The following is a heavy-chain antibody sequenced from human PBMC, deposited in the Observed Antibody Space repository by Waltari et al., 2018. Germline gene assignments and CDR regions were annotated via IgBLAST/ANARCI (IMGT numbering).Heavy chain of an antibody. CDR3: ARDPRAAVAGGAEYFQD. CDR2: RYSGGEI. CDR1: GFTVSENY. J-gene: IGHJ1*01. Sequence: EVQLVESGGGLIQPGGSLRLSCAVSGFTVSENYMSWVGQAPGKGLEWVSTRYSGGEIYYADSVRGRFTISRDNSKNTLYLQMNSLRGEDTAVYYWARDPRAAVAGGAEYFQDWGQGTLVTVSS. D-gene: IGHD6-19*01. V-gene: IGHV3-53*01.